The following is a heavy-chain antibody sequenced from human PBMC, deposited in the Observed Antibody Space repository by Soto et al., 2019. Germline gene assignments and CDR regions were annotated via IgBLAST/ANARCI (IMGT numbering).Heavy chain of an antibody. V-gene: IGHV3-30-3*01. D-gene: IGHD4-17*01. Sequence: GWSLRLSCASSVFTFSSYAMHWVRQAPGKGLEWVAVISYDGSNKYYADSVKGRFTISRDNSKNTLYLQMNSLRAEDTAVYYCAREMTTTPTGPVAFDIWGQGTMVTVSS. J-gene: IGHJ3*02. CDR1: VFTFSSYA. CDR2: ISYDGSNK. CDR3: AREMTTTPTGPVAFDI.